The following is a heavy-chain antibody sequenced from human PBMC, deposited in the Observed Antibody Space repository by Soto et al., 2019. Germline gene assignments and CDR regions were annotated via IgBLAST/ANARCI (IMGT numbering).Heavy chain of an antibody. J-gene: IGHJ4*02. D-gene: IGHD4-17*01. V-gene: IGHV3-15*01. CDR2: IKSKTSGETT. CDR3: TSIRYGAYYV. CDR1: GFSFSDAW. Sequence: GSLRLSCAVSGFSFSDAWLNWVRQAPGKGLEWIGLIKSKTSGETTTYAAPVKGRFTISRDDSKNTLYLQMNSLKTEDTAVYYCTSIRYGAYYVWGQGTLGTVSS.